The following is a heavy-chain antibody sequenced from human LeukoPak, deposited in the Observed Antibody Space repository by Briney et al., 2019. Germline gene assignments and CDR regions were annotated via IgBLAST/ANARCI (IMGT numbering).Heavy chain of an antibody. D-gene: IGHD3-22*01. J-gene: IGHJ4*02. Sequence: GGSLRLSCAASGSTFSSYWMSWVRQAPGKGLEWVANINQDGSEKYYVDSVKGRFTISRDNAKNSLYLQMNSLRAEDTAVYYCAKGGYYDSSGIFDYWGQGTLVTVSS. CDR3: AKGGYYDSSGIFDY. V-gene: IGHV3-7*01. CDR2: INQDGSEK. CDR1: GSTFSSYW.